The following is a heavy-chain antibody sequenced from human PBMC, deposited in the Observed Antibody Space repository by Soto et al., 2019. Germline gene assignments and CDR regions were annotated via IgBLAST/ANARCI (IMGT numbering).Heavy chain of an antibody. V-gene: IGHV4-59*01. D-gene: IGHD3-9*01. CDR2: IYYSGST. Sequence: QVQLQESGPGLVKPSETLSLTCTVSGGSISSYYWSWIRQPPGKGLEWIGYIYYSGSTNYNPSLKSRVTISVDTSKNQFSLKLSSVTAADTAVYYCARDTKGYDILTGYYYYYYMDVWGKGTTVTVSS. J-gene: IGHJ6*03. CDR3: ARDTKGYDILTGYYYYYYMDV. CDR1: GGSISSYY.